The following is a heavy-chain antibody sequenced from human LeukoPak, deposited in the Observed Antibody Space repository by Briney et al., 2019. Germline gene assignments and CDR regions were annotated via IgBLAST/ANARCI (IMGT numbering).Heavy chain of an antibody. V-gene: IGHV4-34*09. CDR3: ARDLAVTTDYYYGMDV. CDR1: GGSFSGYY. D-gene: IGHD4-17*01. CDR2: IYYSGST. Sequence: PSETLSLTCAVYGGSFSGYYWSWIRQPPGKGLEWIGYIYYSGSTYYNPSLKSRVTISVDTSKNQFSLKLSSVTAADTAVYYCARDLAVTTDYYYGMDVWGQGTTVTVSS. J-gene: IGHJ6*02.